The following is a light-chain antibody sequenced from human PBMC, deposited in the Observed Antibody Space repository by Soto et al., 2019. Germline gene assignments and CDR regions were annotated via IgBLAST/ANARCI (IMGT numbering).Light chain of an antibody. CDR2: DAS. Sequence: EIVLTQSPXXXXLSPXXXXXXXXXXXXXXXXYLAWYQQKPGQAPRLLIYDASNRAIGIPARFSGSGSGTDFTLTISSLQPEDFAVYFCQQRSNWPRLTFGGGTKVEI. J-gene: IGKJ4*01. V-gene: IGKV3-11*01. CDR3: QQRSNWPRLT. CDR1: XXXXXY.